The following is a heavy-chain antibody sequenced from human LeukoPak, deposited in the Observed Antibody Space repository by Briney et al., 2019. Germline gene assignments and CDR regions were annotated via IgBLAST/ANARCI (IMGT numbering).Heavy chain of an antibody. J-gene: IGHJ4*02. V-gene: IGHV1-69*04. Sequence: GVSVKVSCKASGDVFSTYVFTWVRQAPGQGLEWMGRIIPIVNMVDYAEEFQGRVSITADKSTSTAYMEVSGLRSEDTAVYYCARRIGERFSAHEYFDSWGQGTQVTVSS. CDR1: GDVFSTYV. CDR2: IIPIVNMV. D-gene: IGHD5-12*01. CDR3: ARRIGERFSAHEYFDS.